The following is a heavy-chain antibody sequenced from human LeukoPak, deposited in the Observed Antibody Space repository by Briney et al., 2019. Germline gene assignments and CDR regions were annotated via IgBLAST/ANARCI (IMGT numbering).Heavy chain of an antibody. V-gene: IGHV3-30*04. CDR1: GLPFSESA. D-gene: IGHD3-10*01. Sequence: GGSLRLSCAASGLPFSESAMHWVRQAPGKGLEWVAFISYDGTSQYYLDSVKGRFTISRDNAKNSLYLQMNSLRAEDTALYYCARDYRYGSGSYPLSYWGQGTLVTVSS. J-gene: IGHJ4*02. CDR2: ISYDGTSQ. CDR3: ARDYRYGSGSYPLSY.